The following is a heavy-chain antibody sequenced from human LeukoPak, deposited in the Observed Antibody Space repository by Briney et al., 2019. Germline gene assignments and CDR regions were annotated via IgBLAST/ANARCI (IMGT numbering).Heavy chain of an antibody. CDR3: ARHSTYYDFWSPIDY. V-gene: IGHV4-39*01. CDR1: GGSISSSSYY. Sequence: SETLSLTCTVSGGSISSSSYYWGWIRQPPGKGLEWIGSIYYGGSTYYNPSLKSRVTISVDTSKNQFSLKLSSVTAADTAVYYCARHSTYYDFWSPIDYWGQGTLVTVSS. CDR2: IYYGGST. D-gene: IGHD3-3*01. J-gene: IGHJ4*02.